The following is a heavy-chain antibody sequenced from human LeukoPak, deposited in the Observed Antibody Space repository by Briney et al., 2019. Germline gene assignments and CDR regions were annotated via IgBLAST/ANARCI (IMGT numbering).Heavy chain of an antibody. Sequence: GSLRLSCTASGITFSSHWLSWVRQAAGKGLEWVANIKQDGSEKYYVDSVKGRFTISRDNDKNSLYLQMNSLRAEDTAVYYCARNLRPGSSYGYYYGMDVWGQGTTVTVSS. D-gene: IGHD3-10*01. CDR3: ARNLRPGSSYGYYYGMDV. CDR2: IKQDGSEK. V-gene: IGHV3-7*01. J-gene: IGHJ6*02. CDR1: GITFSSHW.